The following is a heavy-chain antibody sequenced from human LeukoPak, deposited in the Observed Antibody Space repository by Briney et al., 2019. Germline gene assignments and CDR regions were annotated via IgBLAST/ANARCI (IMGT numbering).Heavy chain of an antibody. CDR1: GFTFDNYW. CDR3: AGDYDRPST. J-gene: IGHJ5*02. D-gene: IGHD3-22*01. CDR2: IKEDGSVK. Sequence: GGSLRLSCAASGFTFDNYWMSWVRQAPGKGLEWVANIKEDGSVKYFVDSVKGRFTISRDNADNSLYLQMSSLRAEDTAVYYCAGDYDRPSTWGQGTLVTVSS. V-gene: IGHV3-7*01.